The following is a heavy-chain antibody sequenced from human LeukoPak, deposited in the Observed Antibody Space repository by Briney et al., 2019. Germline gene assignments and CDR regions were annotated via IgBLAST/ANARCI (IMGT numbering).Heavy chain of an antibody. V-gene: IGHV1-69*05. CDR2: IIPIFGTA. J-gene: IGHJ5*02. CDR1: GGTFSSYA. CDR3: ASESNHYGSGSYYNGVWFDP. D-gene: IGHD3-10*01. Sequence: SVKVSCKASGGTFSSYAISWVRQAPGQGREWMGRIIPIFGTANYAQKFQGRVTITTEESTSTAYMELTSLRSEDTAVYYCASESNHYGSGSYYNGVWFDPWGQGTLVTVSS.